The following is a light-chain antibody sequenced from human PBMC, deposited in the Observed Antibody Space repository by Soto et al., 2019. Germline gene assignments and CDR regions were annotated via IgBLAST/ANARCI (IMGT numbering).Light chain of an antibody. CDR3: QQAGT. Sequence: EIVMTQSPATLSVSPGERATLSCRASQSVSSNLAWYQQKPGQAPRLLIYGASTRATGIPARFSGSGSGTEFTVTISSLQSEDFAVYYCQQAGTFGPGTKVDIK. J-gene: IGKJ3*01. V-gene: IGKV3-15*01. CDR2: GAS. CDR1: QSVSSN.